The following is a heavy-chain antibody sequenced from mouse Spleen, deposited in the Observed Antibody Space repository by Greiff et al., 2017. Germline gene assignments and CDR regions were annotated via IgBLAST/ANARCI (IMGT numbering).Heavy chain of an antibody. CDR2: ISSGSSTI. J-gene: IGHJ2*01. CDR3: ERRDRTTVVDY. V-gene: IGHV5-17*01. D-gene: IGHD1-1*01. Sequence: VRQAPEKGLEWVAYISSGSSTIYYSDTVTGRFTISRDNAKNTLFLKMTSLRSEDTAMYYCERRDRTTVVDYWGQGTTLTVSS.